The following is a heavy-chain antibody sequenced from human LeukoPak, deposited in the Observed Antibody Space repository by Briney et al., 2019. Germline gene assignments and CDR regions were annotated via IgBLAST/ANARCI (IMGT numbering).Heavy chain of an antibody. D-gene: IGHD6-13*01. J-gene: IGHJ6*03. CDR2: ISSSGSTI. CDR1: GFTFSDYY. V-gene: IGHV3-11*01. Sequence: GGSLRLSCAASGFTFSDYYMSWLRQARGKGREWVSYISSSGSTIYYADSVKGRFTISRDNAKNSLYLQVNSLRAEDTAVYYCARDAYSSSWATGVYYYYYYMDVWGKGTTVTVSS. CDR3: ARDAYSSSWATGVYYYYYYMDV.